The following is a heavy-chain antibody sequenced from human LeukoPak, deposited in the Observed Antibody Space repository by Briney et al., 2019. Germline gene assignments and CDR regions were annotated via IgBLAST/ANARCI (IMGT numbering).Heavy chain of an antibody. CDR3: GGDSSGYYYEDY. Sequence: GGSLRLSCAASGFTFSSFAMSWVRQAPGKGLEWVSAISGSGGNTYYADSVKGRFTISRDNSKNTLYLQMNSLRAEDTAVYYCGGDSSGYYYEDYWGQGTLVTVSS. CDR1: GFTFSSFA. V-gene: IGHV3-23*01. CDR2: ISGSGGNT. D-gene: IGHD3-22*01. J-gene: IGHJ4*02.